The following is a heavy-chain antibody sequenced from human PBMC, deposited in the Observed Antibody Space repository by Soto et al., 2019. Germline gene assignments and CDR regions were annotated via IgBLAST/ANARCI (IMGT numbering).Heavy chain of an antibody. Sequence: EVQLLESGGGLVQPGGSQRLSCTVSGLTVSSCVMHWVRQAPGKGLEYVSSVDPNERNTYYADSVKGRFTISRDNSKNTLYLQMGSLRAEDMGVYYCAAESISERYTGAFDYWGQGALVTVSS. CDR1: GLTVSSCV. J-gene: IGHJ4*02. V-gene: IGHV3-64*07. CDR3: AAESISERYTGAFDY. D-gene: IGHD1-1*01. CDR2: VDPNERNT.